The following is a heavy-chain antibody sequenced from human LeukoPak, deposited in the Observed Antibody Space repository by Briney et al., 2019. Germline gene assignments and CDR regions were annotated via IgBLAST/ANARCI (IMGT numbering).Heavy chain of an antibody. J-gene: IGHJ4*02. Sequence: SETLSLTCTVSGYSISSGYYWGWIRQPPGKGLEWIGSIYHSGSTYYNPSLKSRVTISVDTSKNQFSLKLSSVTAADTAVYYCARHRNYYGSGSTLCDYWGQGTLVTVSS. V-gene: IGHV4-38-2*02. CDR1: GYSISSGYY. CDR3: ARHRNYYGSGSTLCDY. CDR2: IYHSGST. D-gene: IGHD3-10*01.